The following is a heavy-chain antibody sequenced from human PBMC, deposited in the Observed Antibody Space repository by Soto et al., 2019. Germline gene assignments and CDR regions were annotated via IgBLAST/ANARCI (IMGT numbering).Heavy chain of an antibody. CDR1: GGSISGVGYY. V-gene: IGHV4-61*08. J-gene: IGHJ5*02. CDR2: IYYSGST. Sequence: PSETMSLTCTVAGGSISGVGYYRSWIRQPPGKGLEWIGYIYYSGSTNYNPSLKSRVTISVDTSKNQFSLKLSSVTAADTAVYYCARGYCISTSCPRGNWFDTWGQRPLVTVSS. CDR3: ARGYCISTSCPRGNWFDT. D-gene: IGHD2-2*01.